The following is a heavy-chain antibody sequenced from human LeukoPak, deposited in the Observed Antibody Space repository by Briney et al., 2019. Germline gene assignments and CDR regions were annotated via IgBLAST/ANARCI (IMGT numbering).Heavy chain of an antibody. CDR1: GFTVSSNY. D-gene: IGHD6-19*01. CDR2: IFSGGTT. CDR3: ARDLPIAVAGTDFDWFDP. Sequence: PGGSLRLSCAASGFTVSSNYMSWVRQAPGKGLEWVSVIFSGGTTYYADSVKGRFTISRDNAKNSLYLQMNSLRAEDTAVYYCARDLPIAVAGTDFDWFDPWGQGTLVTVSS. J-gene: IGHJ5*02. V-gene: IGHV3-53*01.